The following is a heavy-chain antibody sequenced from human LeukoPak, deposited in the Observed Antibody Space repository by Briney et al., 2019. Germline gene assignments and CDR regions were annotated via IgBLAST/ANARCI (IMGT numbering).Heavy chain of an antibody. CDR1: GYTFIGYY. J-gene: IGHJ4*02. Sequence: ASVKVSCKASGYTFIGYYMHWVRQAPGQGLEWMGWINPNSGGTNYAQKFQGRVTMTRDTSIRTAYMELSRLRSDDTAVYYCARDSSYSTTWYPDYWGQGTLVTVSS. D-gene: IGHD6-13*01. CDR2: INPNSGGT. CDR3: ARDSSYSTTWYPDY. V-gene: IGHV1-2*02.